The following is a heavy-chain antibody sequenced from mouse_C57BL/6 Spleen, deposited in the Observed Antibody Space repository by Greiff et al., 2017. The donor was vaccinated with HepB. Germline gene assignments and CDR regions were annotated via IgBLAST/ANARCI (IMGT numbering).Heavy chain of an antibody. CDR2: ISSGGSYT. CDR3: ARHGLGRRAWFAY. CDR1: GFTFSSYG. V-gene: IGHV5-6*01. D-gene: IGHD4-1*01. J-gene: IGHJ3*01. Sequence: EVKVVESGGDLVKPGGSLKLSCAASGFTFSSYGMSWVRQTPDKRLEWVATISSGGSYTYYPDSVKGRFTISRDNAKNTLYLQMSSLKSEDTAMYYCARHGLGRRAWFAYWGQGTLVTVSA.